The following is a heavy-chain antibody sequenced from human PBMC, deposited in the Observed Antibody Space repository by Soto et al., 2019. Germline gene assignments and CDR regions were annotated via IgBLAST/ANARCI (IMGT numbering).Heavy chain of an antibody. V-gene: IGHV1-69*12. D-gene: IGHD3-22*01. CDR3: ASSPNYYDSSGYNFQH. J-gene: IGHJ1*01. CDR2: IIPIFGTA. Sequence: QVQLVQSGAEVKKPGSSVKVSCKASGGTFSSYAISWVQQAPGQGLEWMGGIIPIFGTANYAQKFQGRVTITADESTSTAYMELSSLRSEDTAVYYCASSPNYYDSSGYNFQHWGQGTLVTVSS. CDR1: GGTFSSYA.